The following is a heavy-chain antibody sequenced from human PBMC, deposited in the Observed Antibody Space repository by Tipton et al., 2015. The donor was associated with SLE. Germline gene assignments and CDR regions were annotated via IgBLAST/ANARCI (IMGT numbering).Heavy chain of an antibody. V-gene: IGHV4-39*07. D-gene: IGHD2-21*01. CDR1: GGSISISRYY. CDR2: IYYRGST. Sequence: TLSLTCSVSGGSISISRYYWGWIRQPPGKGLEWIGSIYYRGSTYYNPSLKSRVTISVDTSKNQFSLKLSSVTAGDTAVYFCARAYSNAFDIWGLGTLITVSS. CDR3: ARAYSNAFDI. J-gene: IGHJ3*02.